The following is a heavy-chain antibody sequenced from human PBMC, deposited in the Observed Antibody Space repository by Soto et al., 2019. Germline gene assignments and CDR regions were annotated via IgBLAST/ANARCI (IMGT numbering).Heavy chain of an antibody. CDR3: AIASSEESDYYYYYTDV. V-gene: IGHV4-59*01. CDR2: IYYSGST. CDR1: GGSISSYY. Sequence: QVQLQESGPGLVKPSETLSLTCTVSGGSISSYYWSWIRQPPGKGLEWIGYIYYSGSTNYNPSLKSRVTISVDTSKNQFSLKLSSVTAADTAVYYCAIASSEESDYYYYYTDVWFKGTTVTVSS. J-gene: IGHJ6*03.